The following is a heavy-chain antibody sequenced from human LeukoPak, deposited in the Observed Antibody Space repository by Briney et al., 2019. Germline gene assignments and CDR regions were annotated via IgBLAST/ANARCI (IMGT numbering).Heavy chain of an antibody. J-gene: IGHJ3*02. D-gene: IGHD2-2*02. Sequence: ASVKVSCKASGYTFTSYGISWVRQAPGQGLEWMGWISAYNGNTNYAQKLQGRVTMTTDTPTSTAYMELRSLRSDDTAVYYCARDFGCSSTSCYTLSAFDIWGQGTMVTVSS. V-gene: IGHV1-18*01. CDR2: ISAYNGNT. CDR3: ARDFGCSSTSCYTLSAFDI. CDR1: GYTFTSYG.